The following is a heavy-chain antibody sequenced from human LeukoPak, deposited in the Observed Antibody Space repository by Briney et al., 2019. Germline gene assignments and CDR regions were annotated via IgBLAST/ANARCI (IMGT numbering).Heavy chain of an antibody. CDR2: INPNSGGT. D-gene: IGHD3-22*01. CDR3: ARVTTYYYDSSGYPVDY. V-gene: IGHV1-2*06. CDR1: GYTFTGYY. J-gene: IGHJ4*02. Sequence: ASVKVSCKASGYTFTGYYMHWVRQAPGQGLEWMGRINPNSGGTNYAQKFQGRVTMTWDTSISTAYMELSRLRSDDTAVYYCARVTTYYYDSSGYPVDYWGQGTLVTVSS.